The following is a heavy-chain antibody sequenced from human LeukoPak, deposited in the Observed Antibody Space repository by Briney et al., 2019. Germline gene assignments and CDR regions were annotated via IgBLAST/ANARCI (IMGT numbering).Heavy chain of an antibody. V-gene: IGHV3-23*01. CDR2: ISGSGGST. CDR3: AKDGLVWFGELN. J-gene: IGHJ4*02. D-gene: IGHD3-10*01. Sequence: PGGSLRLSCAASGLTFSNTYMSWVRQAPGKGLEWVSAISGSGGSTYYADSVKGRFTIFRDNSKNTLYLQMNSLRAEDTAVYYCAKDGLVWFGELNWGQGTLVTVSS. CDR1: GLTFSNTY.